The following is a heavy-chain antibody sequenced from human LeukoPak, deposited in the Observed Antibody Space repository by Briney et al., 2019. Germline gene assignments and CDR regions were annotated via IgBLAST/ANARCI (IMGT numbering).Heavy chain of an antibody. V-gene: IGHV3-48*01. Sequence: QPGGSLRLSCAASGFSFSTYSVNWVRQAPGKGLEWVSYISSSSSTIYYADSVKGRFTISRDNSKKTVSLEMSSLTAADTGVYYCAKDGAQYSSGPECDPRGQGALVTVSP. D-gene: IGHD6-19*01. CDR3: AKDGAQYSSGPECDP. J-gene: IGHJ5*02. CDR1: GFSFSTYS. CDR2: ISSSSSTI.